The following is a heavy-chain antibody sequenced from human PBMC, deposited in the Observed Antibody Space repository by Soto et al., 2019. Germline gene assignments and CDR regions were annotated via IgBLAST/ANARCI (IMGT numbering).Heavy chain of an antibody. J-gene: IGHJ6*02. Sequence: QVQLVQSGAEVKKPGSSVKVSCKASGGTFSSYAISWVRQAPGQGLEWMGGIIPIFGTANYAQKFQGRVTITADEYTSTAYMELSSLRSDDTAVYYCARDRATVTYYYGMDVWGQGTTVTVSS. D-gene: IGHD4-17*01. CDR3: ARDRATVTYYYGMDV. CDR1: GGTFSSYA. V-gene: IGHV1-69*01. CDR2: IIPIFGTA.